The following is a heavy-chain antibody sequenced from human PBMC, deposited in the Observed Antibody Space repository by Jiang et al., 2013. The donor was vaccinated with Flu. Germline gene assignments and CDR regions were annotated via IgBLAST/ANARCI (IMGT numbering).Heavy chain of an antibody. CDR2: LNPDGRST. CDR3: AKRSPHGSYYFDY. Sequence: QLVESGGGLVQPGGSLRLSCAASGFAFSSDWMNWVRQAPGKGLVWVSRLNPDGRSTSYADSVKGRFTISRDNAKNTLYLQMNSLRAEDTAVYYCAKRSPHGSYYFDYWGQGALVTVSS. V-gene: IGHV3-74*01. CDR1: GFAFSSDW. D-gene: IGHD6-19*01. J-gene: IGHJ4*02.